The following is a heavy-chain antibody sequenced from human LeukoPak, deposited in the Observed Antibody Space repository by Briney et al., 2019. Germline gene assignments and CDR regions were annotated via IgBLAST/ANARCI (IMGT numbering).Heavy chain of an antibody. Sequence: RQPPGKRLECGVSIYYRGSTYYTPSLKCRATFSVDTSTPQFSLKLSSVTAADTSVYFCGTRSGYLQYFEKWRQRSLVTVSS. V-gene: IGHV4-39*01. CDR3: GTRSGYLQYFEK. D-gene: IGHD3-3*01. CDR2: IYYRGST. J-gene: IGHJ4*02.